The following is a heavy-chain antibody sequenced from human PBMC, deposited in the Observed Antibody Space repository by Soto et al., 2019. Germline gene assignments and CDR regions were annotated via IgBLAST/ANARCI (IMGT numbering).Heavy chain of an antibody. CDR2: IYTSGST. Sequence: PSETLSLTCTVPVGSISSYYWSWIRQPAGKGLEWIGRIYTSGSTNYNPSLKSRVTMSVDTSKNQFSLKLSSVTAADTAVYYCARGGLLAAADLWYYYGMDVWGQGTTVTVSS. CDR3: ARGGLLAAADLWYYYGMDV. V-gene: IGHV4-4*07. J-gene: IGHJ6*02. D-gene: IGHD6-13*01. CDR1: VGSISSYY.